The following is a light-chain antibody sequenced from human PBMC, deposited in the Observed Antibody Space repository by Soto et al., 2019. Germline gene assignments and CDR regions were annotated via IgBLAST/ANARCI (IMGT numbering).Light chain of an antibody. CDR2: DAS. Sequence: DIQMTQSPSSLSASVGDRVTITCRASQSISNYLNWYQQKPGKAPKLLIYDASSLESGVPSRFSGSGSGTEFTLTISSLQPEDFAVYYCQQRSNWPTFGQGTKVDIK. J-gene: IGKJ1*01. V-gene: IGKV1-39*01. CDR1: QSISNY. CDR3: QQRSNWPT.